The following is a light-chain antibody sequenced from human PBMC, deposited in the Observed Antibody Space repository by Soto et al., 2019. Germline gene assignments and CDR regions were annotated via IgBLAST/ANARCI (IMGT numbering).Light chain of an antibody. V-gene: IGLV1-44*01. Sequence: QSVLTQPPSASGTPGQRVTISCSGSRSNIGSNTVNWYQQLPGTAPKLLIYSNNQRPSGVPDRLSGSKSGTSASLVISGLQSEDEADYYCAAWDDSLNGRVFGGGTKLTVL. CDR1: RSNIGSNT. CDR2: SNN. CDR3: AAWDDSLNGRV. J-gene: IGLJ2*01.